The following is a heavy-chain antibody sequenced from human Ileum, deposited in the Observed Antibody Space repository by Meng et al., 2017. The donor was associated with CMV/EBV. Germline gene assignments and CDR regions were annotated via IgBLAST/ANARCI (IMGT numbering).Heavy chain of an antibody. CDR2: MLHTGDT. CDR1: GYSISSGYY. D-gene: IGHD3-16*01. Sequence: GSLRLSCTVSGYSISSGYYWDWIRQPPGKGLEWIGSMLHTGDTYYSPSLKGRATISVDTSKNQFSLNLNSVAAADTAVYYCARGGAFDYWGQGALVTSPQ. CDR3: ARGGAFDY. J-gene: IGHJ4*02. V-gene: IGHV4-38-2*02.